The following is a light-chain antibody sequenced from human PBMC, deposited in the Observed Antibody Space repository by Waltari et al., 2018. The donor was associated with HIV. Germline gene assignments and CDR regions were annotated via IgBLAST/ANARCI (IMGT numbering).Light chain of an antibody. CDR1: QGIGTD. CDR3: QRYDRAPYT. Sequence: QMTQSPSSLSASVGDRVAITCRASQGIGTDLAWYQQKPGKVPNLLIYAASTLQSGVPSRFSGGGSGTDFILTITNLQTEDFSFYYCQRYDRAPYTFGPGTRLELK. CDR2: AAS. J-gene: IGKJ2*01. V-gene: IGKV1-27*01.